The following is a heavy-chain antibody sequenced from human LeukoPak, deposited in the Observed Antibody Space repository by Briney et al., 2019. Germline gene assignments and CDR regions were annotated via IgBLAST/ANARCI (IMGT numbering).Heavy chain of an antibody. CDR2: ISFEGTNR. CDR3: ARAHRRAAAGTWAFDT. CDR1: GFTFSRHV. V-gene: IGHV3-30*03. Sequence: GGSLRLSCEASGFTFSRHVMHWVRQSPDKGLEWLAYISFEGTNRFYTPSVKGQFTISRDNSKNTLFLQMNSLRIDDTAVYYCARAHRRAAAGTWAFDTWGQGTMVTVS. D-gene: IGHD6-13*01. J-gene: IGHJ3*02.